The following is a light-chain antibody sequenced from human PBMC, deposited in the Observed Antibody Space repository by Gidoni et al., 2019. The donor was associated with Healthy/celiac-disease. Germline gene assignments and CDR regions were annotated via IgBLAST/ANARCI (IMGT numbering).Light chain of an antibody. CDR2: GAS. CDR1: QSVSSSY. Sequence: EIVLTQSPGTLSLSPGERATLSCRASQSVSSSYLAWYQQKPGQAPRLLIYGASSRATGIPDRFRGRGYGTVCTLTISRVEPEDFVVYYCQQYGSSPETFGQGTKVEIK. V-gene: IGKV3-20*01. J-gene: IGKJ1*01. CDR3: QQYGSSPET.